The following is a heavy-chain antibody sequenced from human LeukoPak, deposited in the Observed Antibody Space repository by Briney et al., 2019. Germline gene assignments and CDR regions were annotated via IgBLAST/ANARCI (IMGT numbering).Heavy chain of an antibody. CDR1: GGTVTSSTYF. J-gene: IGHJ5*02. D-gene: IGHD2-15*01. V-gene: IGHV4-61*05. Sequence: SETLSLTCTLSGGTVTSSTYFWGWIRQPPGKGLEWIGYIYYSGSTNYNPSLKSRVTISVDTSKNQFSLKLSSVTAADTAVYYCARGIVFWFDPWGQGTLVTVSS. CDR2: IYYSGST. CDR3: ARGIVFWFDP.